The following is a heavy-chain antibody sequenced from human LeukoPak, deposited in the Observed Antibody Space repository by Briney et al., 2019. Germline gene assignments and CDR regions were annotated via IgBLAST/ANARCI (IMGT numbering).Heavy chain of an antibody. CDR1: GDSFSSHY. Sequence: SETLSLTCAVSGDSFSSHYWTWIRQSPGTGLEWIGYISHIGRTNYNPSLKSRVAISIDTSKNQFSLKLRSVTAADTAVYYCARDLVTVTKGFDIWGQGTMVSVSS. D-gene: IGHD4-17*01. V-gene: IGHV4-59*11. J-gene: IGHJ3*02. CDR2: ISHIGRT. CDR3: ARDLVTVTKGFDI.